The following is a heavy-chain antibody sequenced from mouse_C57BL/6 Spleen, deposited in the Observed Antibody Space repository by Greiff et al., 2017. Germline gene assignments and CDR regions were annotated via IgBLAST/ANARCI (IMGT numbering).Heavy chain of an antibody. D-gene: IGHD1-1*01. CDR1: GFTFTSYC. J-gene: IGHJ4*01. Sequence: VQLQESVAELVKPGASVKLSCTASGFTFTSYCITWVKQRPGQGLEWIGAIYPGSGSTNYTEKFKRKATLTVDTSSSTSYMQLSRLTSEDSAVYYCARNRITTVGGVYALDYWGQGTSVTVSS. V-gene: IGHV1-55*01. CDR2: IYPGSGST. CDR3: ARNRITTVGGVYALDY.